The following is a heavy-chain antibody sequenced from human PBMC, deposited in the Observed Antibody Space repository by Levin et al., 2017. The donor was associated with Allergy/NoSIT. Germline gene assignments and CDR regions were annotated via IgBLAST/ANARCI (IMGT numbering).Heavy chain of an antibody. CDR2: INQDGSEK. Sequence: SCAVSGFTFTNYWMTWVRQSPGKGLEWVANINQDGSEKNYVDSVKGRFTISRDSAKNSLSLQMNSLRVEDTAIYYCVRANSGTGSGWFVPWGQGTLVTVSP. V-gene: IGHV3-7*01. CDR1: GFTFTNYW. J-gene: IGHJ5*02. CDR3: VRANSGTGSGWFVP. D-gene: IGHD1-26*01.